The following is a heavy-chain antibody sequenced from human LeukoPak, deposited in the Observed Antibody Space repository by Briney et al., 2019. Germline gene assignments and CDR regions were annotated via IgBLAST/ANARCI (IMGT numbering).Heavy chain of an antibody. CDR2: VSGGGGIT. CDR1: GFTFSNYE. D-gene: IGHD3-22*01. CDR3: AKDPTDFDSSGQTYFDC. J-gene: IGHJ4*02. V-gene: IGHV3-23*01. Sequence: GGSLRLSCAASGFTFSNYEMNWVRQAPGKGLEWVAGVSGGGGITHYADSVRGRFTISRDNSKSTLYLQINSLRAEDTAIYHCAKDPTDFDSSGQTYFDCWGQGTLVTVSS.